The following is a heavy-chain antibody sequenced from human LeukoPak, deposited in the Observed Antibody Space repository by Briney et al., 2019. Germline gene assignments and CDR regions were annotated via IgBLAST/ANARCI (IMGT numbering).Heavy chain of an antibody. J-gene: IGHJ4*02. D-gene: IGHD2-15*01. CDR3: ARACSGGSCYSYTFDY. V-gene: IGHV4-61*01. CDR2: IYDNAST. Sequence: SETLSLSCTVSGVSFSSGSNYWGCPSPPPGTGLEWVGYIYDNASTNYNPSLKSRVTVSVDTSKNQFSLKLSSVTAADTAVYYCARACSGGSCYSYTFDYWGQGTLVTVSS. CDR1: GVSFSSGSNY.